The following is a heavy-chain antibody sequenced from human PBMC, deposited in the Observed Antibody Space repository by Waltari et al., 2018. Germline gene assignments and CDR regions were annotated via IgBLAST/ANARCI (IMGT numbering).Heavy chain of an antibody. D-gene: IGHD1-26*01. CDR3: ARVARGTLYDAFDI. CDR1: GLAVRTSF. J-gene: IGHJ3*02. CDR2: IFSGDTT. V-gene: IGHV3-66*01. Sequence: EVQLMESGGGLVQQGGYLRLSCVASGLAVRTSFMSWFRQAPGKGLEWVSAIFSGDTTYYTDSVKGRFSTSRDNSKNTLFLQMNSLRAEDTAVYYCARVARGTLYDAFDIWGQGTMVTVSS.